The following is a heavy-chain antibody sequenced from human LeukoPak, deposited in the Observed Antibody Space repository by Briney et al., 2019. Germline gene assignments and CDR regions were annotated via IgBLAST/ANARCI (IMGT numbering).Heavy chain of an antibody. CDR3: ARVNTQGVPSP. J-gene: IGHJ5*02. CDR2: IYYSGTT. CDR1: GGSISSSDYY. Sequence: SETLSLTCTVSGGSISSSDYYWGWIRQPPGKGLEWIASIYYSGTTHYNPSHQSRVTMSVDASKNQFSLKLRSVTAADTAVYYCARVNTQGVPSPWGQGILVTVSS. D-gene: IGHD2-15*01. V-gene: IGHV4-39*01.